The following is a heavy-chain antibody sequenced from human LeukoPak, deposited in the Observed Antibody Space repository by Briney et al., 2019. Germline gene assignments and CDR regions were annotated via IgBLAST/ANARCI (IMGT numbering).Heavy chain of an antibody. CDR1: GFTFDDYA. D-gene: IGHD6-19*01. Sequence: GGSLRLSCAASGFTFDDYAMSWVRQAPGKGLEWVSAISGSGGSTYYADSVKGRFTISRDNSKNTLYLQMNSLRAEDTAVYYCAKVSEEGAYSSGWYVEGYYFDYWGQGTLVTVSS. CDR3: AKVSEEGAYSSGWYVEGYYFDY. V-gene: IGHV3-23*01. CDR2: ISGSGGST. J-gene: IGHJ4*02.